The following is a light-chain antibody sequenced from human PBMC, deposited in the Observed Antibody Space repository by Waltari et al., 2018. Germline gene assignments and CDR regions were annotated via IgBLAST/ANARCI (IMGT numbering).Light chain of an antibody. CDR3: HQYGSSWRT. J-gene: IGKJ4*01. V-gene: IGKV3-20*01. CDR1: QRISDNS. Sequence: NVLTQSPGTLSLSPGEGATLSCRASQRISDNSLAWFQQKPGQAPRLLIYGASSRATGGPDRFSGSGSGTDFTLTISRLEPEDFVVYYCHQYGSSWRTFGGGTKVEIK. CDR2: GAS.